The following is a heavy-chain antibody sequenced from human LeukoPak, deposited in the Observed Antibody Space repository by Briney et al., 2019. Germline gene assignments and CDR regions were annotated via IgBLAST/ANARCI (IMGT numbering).Heavy chain of an antibody. CDR3: AREEQQAKGDY. J-gene: IGHJ4*02. V-gene: IGHV7-4-1*02. CDR1: GYSFTSFG. Sequence: ASVKVSCKASGYSFTSFGMSWVRQAPGQGLEWLGWINTNTGNPTYGQGFTGRFVFSLDTSVSTAYLQISSLKAEDTAVYYCAREEQQAKGDYWGQGTLVTVSS. CDR2: INTNTGNP. D-gene: IGHD6-13*01.